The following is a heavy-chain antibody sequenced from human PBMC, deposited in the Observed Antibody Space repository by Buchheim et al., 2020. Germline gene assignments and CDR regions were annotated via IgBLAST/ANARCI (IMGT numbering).Heavy chain of an antibody. CDR2: ISSSSSTI. D-gene: IGHD1-26*01. V-gene: IGHV3-48*04. CDR1: GFTFSSYS. CDR3: ARDSEDSGSYRSSYYYYGMDV. J-gene: IGHJ6*02. Sequence: EVQLVESGGGLVQPGGSLRLSCAASGFTFSSYSMNWVRQAPGKGLEWVSYISSSSSTIYYADSVKGRFTISRDNAKNSLYLQMNSLRAEDTAGYYCARDSEDSGSYRSSYYYYGMDVWGQGTT.